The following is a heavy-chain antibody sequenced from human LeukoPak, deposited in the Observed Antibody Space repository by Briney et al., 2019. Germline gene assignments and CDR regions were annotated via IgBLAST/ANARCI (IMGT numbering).Heavy chain of an antibody. CDR2: IYYSGST. CDR3: AREVVVAATRSFPRYYYYYMDV. CDR1: GGSISSSSYY. D-gene: IGHD2-15*01. Sequence: SETLSLTCTVSGGSISSSSYYWGWIRQPPGKGLEWIGSIYYSGSTYYNPSLTSRVTISVDTSKNQFSLKLSSATAADTAVYYCAREVVVAATRSFPRYYYYYMDVWGKGTTVTVSS. J-gene: IGHJ6*03. V-gene: IGHV4-39*02.